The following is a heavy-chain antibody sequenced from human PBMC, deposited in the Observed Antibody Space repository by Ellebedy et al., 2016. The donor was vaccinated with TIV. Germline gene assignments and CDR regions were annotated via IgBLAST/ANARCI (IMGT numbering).Heavy chain of an antibody. J-gene: IGHJ4*02. V-gene: IGHV1-46*01. Sequence: AASVKVSCKASGYTFTSYHMQWVRQAPGQGLEWMGIINPSGGSTDYAQKFQGRVTITRDTSTSTVYMELSSLRSEDTAGYYCARDQAEGRSSDYWGQGTLVTVSS. CDR3: ARDQAEGRSSDY. D-gene: IGHD6-13*01. CDR2: INPSGGST. CDR1: GYTFTSYH.